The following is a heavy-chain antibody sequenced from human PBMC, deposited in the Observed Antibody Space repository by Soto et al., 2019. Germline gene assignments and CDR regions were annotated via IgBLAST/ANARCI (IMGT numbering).Heavy chain of an antibody. Sequence: PGESLKISCKGSGYSFTSYWIGWVRQMPGKGLEWMGIIYPGDSDTRYSPSFQGQVTISADKSISTAYLQWSSLKASDTAMYYCARQWDDYSSTYYYYGMDVWGQGTTVTVSS. D-gene: IGHD4-4*01. CDR1: GYSFTSYW. CDR2: IYPGDSDT. J-gene: IGHJ6*02. CDR3: ARQWDDYSSTYYYYGMDV. V-gene: IGHV5-51*01.